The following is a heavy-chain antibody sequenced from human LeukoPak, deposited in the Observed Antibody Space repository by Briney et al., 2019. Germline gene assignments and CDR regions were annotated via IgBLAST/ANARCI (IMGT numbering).Heavy chain of an antibody. Sequence: ASVKVSCKASGYTFTSYGISWVRQAPGQGLERMGWISAYNDNTNYAQKLQGRVTMTTDTSTSTAYMELRSLRSDDTAVYYCARDGSSSWYPWSDYWGQGTLVTVSS. D-gene: IGHD6-13*01. CDR1: GYTFTSYG. CDR3: ARDGSSSWYPWSDY. V-gene: IGHV1-18*01. CDR2: ISAYNDNT. J-gene: IGHJ4*02.